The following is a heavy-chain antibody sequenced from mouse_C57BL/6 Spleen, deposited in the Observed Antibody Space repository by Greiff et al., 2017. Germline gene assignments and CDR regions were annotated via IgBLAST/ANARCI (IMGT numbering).Heavy chain of an antibody. CDR1: GFTFSDYY. V-gene: IGHV5-12*01. J-gene: IGHJ1*03. Sequence: EVKVVESGGGLLQPGGSLKLSFPASGFTFSDYYLFWVRQTPEKRLEWVAYISNGGGSTYYPDTVKGRFTISRDNAKNTLYLQMSRLKSEDTAMYYCARHVRDYDWYFDVWGTGTTVTVSS. CDR3: ARHVRDYDWYFDV. CDR2: ISNGGGST. D-gene: IGHD2-4*01.